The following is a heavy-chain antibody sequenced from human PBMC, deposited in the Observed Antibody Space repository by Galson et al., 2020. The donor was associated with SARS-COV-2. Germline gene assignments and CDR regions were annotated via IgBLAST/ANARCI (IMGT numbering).Heavy chain of an antibody. CDR3: ASSSGYYYSGYFQH. Sequence: GESLKISCKGSGYSFTNYWIGWVRQMHGKGLEWMGIIYPGDSDTRYSTSFQGQVTMSADKSISTAYLQWSSLKASDTAMYYCASSSGYYYSGYFQHWCQGTLVSVSS. J-gene: IGHJ1*01. V-gene: IGHV5-51*01. CDR2: IYPGDSDT. CDR1: GYSFTNYW. D-gene: IGHD3-22*01.